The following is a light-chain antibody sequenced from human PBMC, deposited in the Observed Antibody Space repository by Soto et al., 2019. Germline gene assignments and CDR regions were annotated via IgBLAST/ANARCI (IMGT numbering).Light chain of an antibody. J-gene: IGKJ3*01. CDR3: QQYYSYHQA. CDR2: AAS. V-gene: IGKV1-8*01. CDR1: QGISSY. Sequence: AIRMTQSPSSFSASTGDRVTITCRASQGISSYLAWYQQKPGKAPKLLIYAASTLQSGVPSRFSGSGSGTDFTLTISCLQSEDFATYYCQQYYSYHQAFGPGTKVDIK.